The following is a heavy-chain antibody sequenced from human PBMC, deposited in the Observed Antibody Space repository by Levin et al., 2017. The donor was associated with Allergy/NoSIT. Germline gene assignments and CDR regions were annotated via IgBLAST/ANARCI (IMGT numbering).Heavy chain of an antibody. J-gene: IGHJ4*02. CDR3: AIDGGSVVEAGTLFEF. V-gene: IGHV3-23*01. CDR1: GFTFSNYA. CDR2: ISTTGGRT. Sequence: GGSLRLSCAASGFTFSNYAMDWVRQAPGKGLEWVSAISTTGGRTFYADSVKGRFTISRDNSKNTLYLQMNSLRAEDTAVYYCAIDGGSVVEAGTLFEFWGQGPLVTVSS. D-gene: IGHD6-19*01.